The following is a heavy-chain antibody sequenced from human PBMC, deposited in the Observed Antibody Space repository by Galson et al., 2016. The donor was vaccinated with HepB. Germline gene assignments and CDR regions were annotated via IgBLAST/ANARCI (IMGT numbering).Heavy chain of an antibody. J-gene: IGHJ6*02. Sequence: SLRLSCAASGFSFSDSYMNWIRQAPGKGLERVSYISSSGSTIYYADSVKGRFTISRDNARNSLYLQMNSLRAEDTAVYFCARGHQLLWNGLDVWGQGTTVTVSS. CDR1: GFSFSDSY. CDR3: ARGHQLLWNGLDV. V-gene: IGHV3-11*01. D-gene: IGHD3-10*01. CDR2: ISSSGSTI.